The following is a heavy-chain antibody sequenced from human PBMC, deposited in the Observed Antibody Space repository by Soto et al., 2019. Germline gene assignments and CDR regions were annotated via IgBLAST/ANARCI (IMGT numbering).Heavy chain of an antibody. V-gene: IGHV3-7*03. D-gene: IGHD1-26*01. CDR2: IKQDESEK. J-gene: IGHJ4*02. Sequence: PGGSLRLSCVTYGLTFTDYWMSWVRQAPGKGREWVANIKQDESEKNYLDSVKGRFTISRDNAKNSLYLQMNSLSAEDTAVSYCAIDRFRGTYYLRGVTYVVEEWGEGAPVTVSS. CDR1: GLTFTDYW. CDR3: AIDRFRGTYYLRGVTYVVEE.